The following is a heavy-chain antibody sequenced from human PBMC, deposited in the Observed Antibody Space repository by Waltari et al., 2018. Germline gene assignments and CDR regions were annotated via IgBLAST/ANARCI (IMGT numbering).Heavy chain of an antibody. J-gene: IGHJ1*01. Sequence: EVQLLESGGGLIQPGGSLSLYCQASGLTSFTHAINWVRQAPGKGLEWGSASSVSDATYYADSVKGRFTVSRDYSDNTIHLQMDSLRAEDTAVYFCAKPFYNWDDPLHSWGQGAPVIVSS. V-gene: IGHV3-23*01. CDR3: AKPFYNWDDPLHS. CDR2: SSVSDAT. D-gene: IGHD1-20*01. CDR1: GLTSFTHA.